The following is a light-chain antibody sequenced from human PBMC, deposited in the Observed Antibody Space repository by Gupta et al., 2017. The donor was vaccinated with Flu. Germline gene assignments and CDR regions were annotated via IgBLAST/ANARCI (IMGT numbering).Light chain of an antibody. CDR3: QQYDDWPPLT. CDR2: DAS. CDR1: QSVRSK. Sequence: GTLFVSPGERVILSCRASQSVRSKVAWYQQKPGQAPRLLIYDASTRDTGIPARFTGSGSGKEFTLLISSRQSEDFALYYCQQYDDWPPLTFGGGTKVDVK. J-gene: IGKJ4*01. V-gene: IGKV3-15*01.